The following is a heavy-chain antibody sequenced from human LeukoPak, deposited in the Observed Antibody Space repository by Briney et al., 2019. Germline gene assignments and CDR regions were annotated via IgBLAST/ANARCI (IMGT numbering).Heavy chain of an antibody. CDR1: GYTFTSYG. Sequence: ASVKVSCKASGYTFTSYGISWVRQAPGQGLEWMGWISAYNGNTNYAQKLQGRVTMITDTSTSTAYMELRSLRSDDTAMYYCAREPVNGGYNYVEDYFDYWGQGTLVTVSS. J-gene: IGHJ4*02. CDR3: AREPVNGGYNYVEDYFDY. CDR2: ISAYNGNT. V-gene: IGHV1-18*01. D-gene: IGHD5-24*01.